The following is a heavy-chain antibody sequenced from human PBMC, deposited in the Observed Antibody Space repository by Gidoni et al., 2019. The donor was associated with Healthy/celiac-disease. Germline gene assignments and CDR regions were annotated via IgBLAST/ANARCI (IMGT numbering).Heavy chain of an antibody. Sequence: QLPLQESGPRLVKPAETLSLTCTVSGGSIRSSSYYWGWFRQPPGKGLEWIGSIYYSGSTYYNPSLKSRVTISVDMSKNQGSLKLSSVAAADTAVYYCARHRATVIGYYDYWGKGTLVTVSS. V-gene: IGHV4-39*01. CDR2: IYYSGST. CDR3: ARHRATVIGYYDY. D-gene: IGHD5-12*01. J-gene: IGHJ4*02. CDR1: GGSIRSSSYY.